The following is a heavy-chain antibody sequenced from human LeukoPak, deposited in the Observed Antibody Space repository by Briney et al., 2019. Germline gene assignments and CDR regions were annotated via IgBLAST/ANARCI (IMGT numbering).Heavy chain of an antibody. CDR1: GFTFSSYA. V-gene: IGHV3-23*01. Sequence: SGGSLRLSCAASGFTFSSYAMSWVRQAPGRGLEWVSIISDSGGSTYYADSVKGRFTISRDNSKNTLYLQMNSLRAEDTAVYYCAKDSSSSTGAPHYWGQGTLVTVSS. J-gene: IGHJ4*02. CDR3: AKDSSSSTGAPHY. D-gene: IGHD6-6*01. CDR2: ISDSGGST.